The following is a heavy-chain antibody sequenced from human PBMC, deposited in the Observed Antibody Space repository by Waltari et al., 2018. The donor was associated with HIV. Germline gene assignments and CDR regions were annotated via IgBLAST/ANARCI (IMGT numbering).Heavy chain of an antibody. V-gene: IGHV3-7*04. J-gene: IGHJ4*02. Sequence: EVQLVESGGGLVQPGGSLRLSCAASAFTFSSCRMSWGRQAPGKGLEWVANIKQDGSEKYYVDSVNGRFTISRDNAENSLYLQMNSLRAEDTAVYYCARGGFYGSGSKVNWGQGTLVTVSS. CDR1: AFTFSSCR. CDR2: IKQDGSEK. D-gene: IGHD3-10*01. CDR3: ARGGFYGSGSKVN.